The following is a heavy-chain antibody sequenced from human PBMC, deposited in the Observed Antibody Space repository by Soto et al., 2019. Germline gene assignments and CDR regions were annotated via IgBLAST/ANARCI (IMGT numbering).Heavy chain of an antibody. CDR3: AKDYGDYNFNYGMDV. CDR2: ISYEGSNR. Sequence: GGSLRLSCAASGFRFSAYAMHWVRQAPGKGLEWVAVISYEGSNRFYADSVKGRFTVSRDNSKNMVYLQMNSLRGEDTAVFYCAKDYGDYNFNYGMDVWGQGTRVTVSS. CDR1: GFRFSAYA. J-gene: IGHJ6*02. D-gene: IGHD4-17*01. V-gene: IGHV3-30*18.